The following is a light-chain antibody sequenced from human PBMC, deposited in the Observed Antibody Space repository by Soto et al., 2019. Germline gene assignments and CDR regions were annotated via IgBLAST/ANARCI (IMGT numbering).Light chain of an antibody. CDR2: DAS. Sequence: IVLTQSPATLSLSPGERVTLYCGASQSVSTNYVAWYQQKPGLAPRLLIYDASTRATGIPARFSGSGSGTDFTLTISDLEPADFGLYYCQQRLNWPPGFGQGTKVDIK. CDR3: QQRLNWPPG. CDR1: QSVSTNY. V-gene: IGKV3-11*01. J-gene: IGKJ1*01.